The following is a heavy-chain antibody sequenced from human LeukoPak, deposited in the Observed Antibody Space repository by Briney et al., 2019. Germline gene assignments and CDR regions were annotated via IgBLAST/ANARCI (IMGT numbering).Heavy chain of an antibody. J-gene: IGHJ4*02. D-gene: IGHD3-10*01. V-gene: IGHV4-30-2*01. CDR2: IYHSGST. CDR1: GGSISSGGYS. CDR3: ARTSGTYGSGSPFDY. Sequence: SETLSLTCAVSGGSISSGGYSWRWIRQPPGKGLEWIGYIYHSGSTYYNPPLKSRVTISVDRSKNQFSLKLSSVTAADTAVYYCARTSGTYGSGSPFDYWGQGTLVTVSS.